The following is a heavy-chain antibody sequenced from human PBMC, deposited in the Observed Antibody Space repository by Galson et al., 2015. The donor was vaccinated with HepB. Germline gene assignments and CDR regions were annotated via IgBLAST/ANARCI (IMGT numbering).Heavy chain of an antibody. J-gene: IGHJ3*02. Sequence: SVKVSCKASGYTFTSYAMHWVRQAPGQRLEWMGLINAGNGNTKYSQKFQGRVTITRDTSASTAYMELSSLRSEDTAVYYCARLGSILGYCGGGCYLDDAFDIWGQGTMVTVSS. V-gene: IGHV1-3*01. CDR1: GYTFTSYA. CDR2: INAGNGNT. D-gene: IGHD2-21*02. CDR3: ARLGSILGYCGGGCYLDDAFDI.